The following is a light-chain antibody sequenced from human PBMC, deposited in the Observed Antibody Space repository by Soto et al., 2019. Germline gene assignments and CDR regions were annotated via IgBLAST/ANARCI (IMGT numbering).Light chain of an antibody. Sequence: QSVLTQPASVSGSPGQSITISCTGTSSDVGGYNYVSWYQQHPGRAPKLMIYDVSNRPSGVSNRFSGSKSGNTASLTISGLQAEDEADYYCRSYTSSSPYVFATGTKVTVL. CDR1: SSDVGGYNY. CDR2: DVS. CDR3: RSYTSSSPYV. V-gene: IGLV2-14*01. J-gene: IGLJ1*01.